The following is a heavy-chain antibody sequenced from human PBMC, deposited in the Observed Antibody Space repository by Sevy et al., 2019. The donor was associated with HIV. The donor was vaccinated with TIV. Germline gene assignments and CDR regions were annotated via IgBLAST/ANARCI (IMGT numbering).Heavy chain of an antibody. Sequence: SGPTLVHPTQTLTLTCTFSGFSLSTSGVGVGWIRQPPGKALEWLALIYWDDDTRYSPSLKSRLNITKDTSTNQVVLTMTNMDPVDTATYFCAHRRMVRGVITAPFDYWGQGTLVTVSS. V-gene: IGHV2-5*02. CDR2: IYWDDDT. CDR3: AHRRMVRGVITAPFDY. J-gene: IGHJ4*02. CDR1: GFSLSTSGVG. D-gene: IGHD3-10*01.